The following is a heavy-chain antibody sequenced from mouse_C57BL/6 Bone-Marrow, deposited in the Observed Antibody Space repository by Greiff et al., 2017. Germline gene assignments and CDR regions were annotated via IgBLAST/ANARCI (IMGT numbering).Heavy chain of an antibody. Sequence: VQRVESGAELARPGASVKLSCKASGYTFTSYGISWVKQRTGQGLEWIGEIYPRSGNTYYNEKFKGKATLTADKSSSTAYMELRSLTSEDSAVYFCASDPYAMDYWGQGTSVTVSS. J-gene: IGHJ4*01. CDR2: IYPRSGNT. CDR1: GYTFTSYG. CDR3: ASDPYAMDY. V-gene: IGHV1-81*01.